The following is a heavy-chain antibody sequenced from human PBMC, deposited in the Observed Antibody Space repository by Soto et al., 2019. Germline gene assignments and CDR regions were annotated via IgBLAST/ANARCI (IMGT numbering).Heavy chain of an antibody. CDR3: ARDEYSYEGYYYGMDV. Sequence: LSLTCTVSGGSISSYYWSWIRQPAGKGLEWIGRIYTSGSTNYNPSLKSRVTMSVDTSKNQFSLKLSSVTAADTAVYYCARDEYSYEGYYYGMDVWGQGTTVTVSS. CDR2: IYTSGST. V-gene: IGHV4-4*07. CDR1: GGSISSYY. J-gene: IGHJ6*02. D-gene: IGHD5-18*01.